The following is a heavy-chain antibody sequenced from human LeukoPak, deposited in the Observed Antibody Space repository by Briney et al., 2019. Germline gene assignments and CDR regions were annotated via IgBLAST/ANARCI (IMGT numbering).Heavy chain of an antibody. CDR3: ARVVGANRAYIATTHTKDY. V-gene: IGHV1-18*04. Sequence: ASVKVSCKTSGYTFSDYYIHWIRQAPGQGLEWMGWISAYNGNTNYAQKLQGRVTMTTDTSTSTAYMELRSLRSDDTAVYYCARVVGANRAYIATTHTKDYWGQGTLVTVSS. CDR2: ISAYNGNT. D-gene: IGHD3-16*01. J-gene: IGHJ4*02. CDR1: GYTFSDYY.